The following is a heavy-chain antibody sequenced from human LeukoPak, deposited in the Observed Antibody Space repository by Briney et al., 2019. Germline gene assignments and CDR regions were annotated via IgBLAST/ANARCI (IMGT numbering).Heavy chain of an antibody. CDR2: IYTSGST. J-gene: IGHJ4*02. CDR3: ARDGFRGSSGWYSGTYYFDY. D-gene: IGHD6-19*01. Sequence: SETLSLTCTVSGGSISSYYWSWIRQPAGKGLEWIGRIYTSGSTNYNPSLKSRVTMSVDTSKNQFSLKLSSVTAADTAVYYCARDGFRGSSGWYSGTYYFDYWGQGTLVTVSS. V-gene: IGHV4-4*07. CDR1: GGSISSYY.